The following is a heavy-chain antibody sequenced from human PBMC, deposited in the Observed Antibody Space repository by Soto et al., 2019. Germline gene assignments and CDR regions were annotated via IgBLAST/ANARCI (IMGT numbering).Heavy chain of an antibody. CDR2: IIPIFGTA. CDR1: GGTFSSYA. J-gene: IGHJ6*02. Sequence: ASVKVSCKASGGTFSSYAISWVRQAPGQGLEWMGGIIPIFGTANYAQKFQGRVTITADESTSTAYMGLSSLRSEDTAVYYCAGGSEWLVHRYYYYYYGMDVWGQGTTVTVSS. D-gene: IGHD6-19*01. V-gene: IGHV1-69*13. CDR3: AGGSEWLVHRYYYYYYGMDV.